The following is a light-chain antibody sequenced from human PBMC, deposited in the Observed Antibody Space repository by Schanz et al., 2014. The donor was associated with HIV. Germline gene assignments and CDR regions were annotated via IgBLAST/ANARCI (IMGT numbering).Light chain of an antibody. V-gene: IGLV1-36*01. CDR2: YDD. Sequence: QSVLTQPPSVSEAPRQRVTISCSGGNSNIGDNAVNWYQQFPGKAPKLLIYYDDLLSSGVSDRFSGSKSGTSASLAISGLQSEDEAVYYCAAWDDSLNGWVFGGGTKLTVL. CDR3: AAWDDSLNGWV. J-gene: IGLJ3*02. CDR1: NSNIGDNA.